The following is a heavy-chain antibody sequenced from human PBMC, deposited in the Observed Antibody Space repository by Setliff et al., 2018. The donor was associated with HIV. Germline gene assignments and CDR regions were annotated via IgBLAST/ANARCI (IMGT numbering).Heavy chain of an antibody. CDR3: ARDVGEQLDV. CDR1: GGSFSGYY. J-gene: IGHJ6*04. CDR2: IIPSGST. V-gene: IGHV4-34*12. Sequence: SSETLSLTCDVFGGSFSGYYWSWIRQPPGKGLEWIGEIIPSGSTNYNPSLDSRVTMSVDTSKNQFSLKLSSVTAADTAVYYCARDVGEQLDVWGKGTTVTVSS.